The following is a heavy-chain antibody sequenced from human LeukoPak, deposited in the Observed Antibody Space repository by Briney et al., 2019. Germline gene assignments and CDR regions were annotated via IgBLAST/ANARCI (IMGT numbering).Heavy chain of an antibody. CDR3: ARVITSCYDLFY. Sequence: ASVKVSCKASGYTFTGYYMHWVRQAPGQGLEWMGRINPNSGGTNYAQKFQGRVTMTRDTSISTAYMELSRLRSDDTAVYYCARVITSCYDLFYWGQGTLVTVSS. CDR1: GYTFTGYY. CDR2: INPNSGGT. J-gene: IGHJ4*02. D-gene: IGHD5-12*01. V-gene: IGHV1-2*06.